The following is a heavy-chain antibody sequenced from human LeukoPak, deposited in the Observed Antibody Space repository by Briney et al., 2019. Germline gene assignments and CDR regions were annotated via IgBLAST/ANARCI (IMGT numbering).Heavy chain of an antibody. CDR3: ARGGRYRYGSSDY. CDR1: GYSFTSYW. V-gene: IGHV5-51*01. J-gene: IGHJ4*02. CDR2: IHPGDSDT. D-gene: IGHD5-18*01. Sequence: KVGESLKISCKGSGYSFTSYWIGWVRQMPGKGLEWMGIIHPGDSDTRYSPSFQGQVTMSADESITTAYLQWSSLKASDSAMYYRARGGRYRYGSSDYWGQGTLVTVSS.